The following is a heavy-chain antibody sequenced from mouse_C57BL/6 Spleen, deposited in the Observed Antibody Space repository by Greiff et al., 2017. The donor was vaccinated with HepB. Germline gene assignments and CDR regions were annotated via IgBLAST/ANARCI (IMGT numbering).Heavy chain of an antibody. CDR3: ARAELAYWYFDV. D-gene: IGHD4-1*01. Sequence: EVQRVESGGGLVKPGGSLKLSCAASGFTFSDYGMHWVRQAPEKGLEWVAYISSGSSTIYYADTVKGRFTISRDNAKNTLFLQMTSLRSEDTAMYYCARAELAYWYFDVWGTGTTVTVSS. CDR2: ISSGSSTI. CDR1: GFTFSDYG. J-gene: IGHJ1*03. V-gene: IGHV5-17*01.